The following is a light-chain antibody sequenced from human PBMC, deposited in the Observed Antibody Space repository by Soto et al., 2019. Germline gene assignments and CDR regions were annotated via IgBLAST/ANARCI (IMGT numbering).Light chain of an antibody. CDR1: QSVSSN. V-gene: IGKV3-15*01. CDR3: QQYNNWPPLT. CDR2: GAS. J-gene: IGKJ4*01. Sequence: EIVMTQSPATLSVSPGERATLSCRASQSVSSNLAWYQQKPGQAPRLLIYGASTMATGIPARFSGSGSGTEFTPAISSLQSEDCAVYYCQQYNNWPPLTFGGGTKVEIK.